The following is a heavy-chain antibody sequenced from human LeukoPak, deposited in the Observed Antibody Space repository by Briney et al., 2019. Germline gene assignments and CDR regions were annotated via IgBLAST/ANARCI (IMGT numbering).Heavy chain of an antibody. CDR1: GYTFTTLD. V-gene: IGHV1-46*01. CDR3: ARDRGIVVVPAAPIQGADY. CDR2: INPSGGST. J-gene: IGHJ4*02. D-gene: IGHD2-2*01. Sequence: ASVKVSCKASGYTFTTLDINWVRQAPGQGLEWMGIINPSGGSTSYAQKFQGRVTMTRDTSTSTVYMELSSLRSEDTAVYYCARDRGIVVVPAAPIQGADYWGQGTLVTVSS.